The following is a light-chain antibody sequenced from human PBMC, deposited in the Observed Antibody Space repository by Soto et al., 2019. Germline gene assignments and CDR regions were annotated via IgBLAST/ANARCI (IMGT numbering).Light chain of an antibody. Sequence: DIQMTQSPSSLSASVGDSVTITCRASEAISNYLVWLQQKPGQPPKSLIYAATTLASGVPSRFRGGGSRTDFALTINGLQPEDFATYYCHQYSTYPLTFGGGTRVEI. CDR3: HQYSTYPLT. CDR2: AAT. J-gene: IGKJ4*01. CDR1: EAISNY. V-gene: IGKV1-16*01.